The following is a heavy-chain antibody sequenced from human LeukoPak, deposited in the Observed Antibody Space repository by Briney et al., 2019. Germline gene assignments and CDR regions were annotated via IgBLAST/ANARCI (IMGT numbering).Heavy chain of an antibody. CDR1: GFTFDSYG. D-gene: IGHD2-21*02. V-gene: IGHV3-23*01. Sequence: GESLRLSCAASGFTFDSYGMSWVRQTPGKGLEWVSSIKRRGKNTNYADSVKGRFTILRDDSKNTLYLQMNSLRVEDTALYYCAQGDWVDFCGQGTLVTVSS. CDR2: IKRRGKNT. CDR3: AQGDWVDF. J-gene: IGHJ4*02.